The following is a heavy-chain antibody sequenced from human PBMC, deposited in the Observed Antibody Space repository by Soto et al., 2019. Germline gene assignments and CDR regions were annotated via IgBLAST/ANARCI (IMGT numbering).Heavy chain of an antibody. Sequence: QVQLVQSGAEVKKPGASVKVSCKASGYTFTSYGISWVRQAPGQGLEWMGWIIAYNGNTNYAQKLQGRVTMTTDTSTSTAYMELRSLRSGDTAVYYCARDRVCSSTSCYEAWFDPWGQGTLVTVSS. CDR3: ARDRVCSSTSCYEAWFDP. D-gene: IGHD2-2*01. CDR1: GYTFTSYG. J-gene: IGHJ5*02. CDR2: IIAYNGNT. V-gene: IGHV1-18*01.